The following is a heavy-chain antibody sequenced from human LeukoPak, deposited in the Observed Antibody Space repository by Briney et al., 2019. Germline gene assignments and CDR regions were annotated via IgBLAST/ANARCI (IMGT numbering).Heavy chain of an antibody. CDR3: AKGPRPGGGGIPFGFDY. J-gene: IGHJ4*02. V-gene: IGHV3-23*01. Sequence: GGSLRLSCAASGFTFSSYAMSWVRQAPGKGLEWVSAISGSGGSTYYADSVKGRFTISSDNSKNTLYLQMNILRAEDTAVYYFAKGPRPGGGGIPFGFDYWGQGTLVTVSS. CDR2: ISGSGGST. D-gene: IGHD3-10*01. CDR1: GFTFSSYA.